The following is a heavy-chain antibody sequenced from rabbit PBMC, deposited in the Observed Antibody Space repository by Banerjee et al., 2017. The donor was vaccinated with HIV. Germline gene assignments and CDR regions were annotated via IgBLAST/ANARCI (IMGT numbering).Heavy chain of an antibody. CDR1: GFDFSSYY. CDR2: IDPVFGST. Sequence: QSLEESGGDLVKPGGSLTLTCTASGFDFSSYYMSWVRQAPGKGLEWIGYIDPVFGSTYYATWVNGRFTVANNNAQNSVDLQMNSLTAADTATYFCVRFASLNDLWGPGTLVTVS. J-gene: IGHJ4*01. D-gene: IGHD1-1*01. V-gene: IGHV1S7*01. CDR3: VRFASLNDL.